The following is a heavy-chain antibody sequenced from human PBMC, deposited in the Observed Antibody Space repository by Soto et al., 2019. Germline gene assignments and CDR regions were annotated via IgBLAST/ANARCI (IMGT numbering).Heavy chain of an antibody. CDR1: GGSISSNNW. Sequence: QVQLQESGPGLVKPSGTLSLTCAVSGGSISSNNWWSWVRQAPGPGLEWIGDIFHSGSTNYNPSLKSRVIISVDKSKNQFSLNLSSVTAADTAMYYCARLFCSSSFCLTPSWFDPWGQGTLVTVSS. CDR2: IFHSGST. CDR3: ARLFCSSSFCLTPSWFDP. D-gene: IGHD2-2*01. J-gene: IGHJ5*02. V-gene: IGHV4-4*02.